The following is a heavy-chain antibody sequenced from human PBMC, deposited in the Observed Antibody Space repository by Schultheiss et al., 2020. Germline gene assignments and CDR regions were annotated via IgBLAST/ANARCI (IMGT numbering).Heavy chain of an antibody. J-gene: IGHJ6*02. D-gene: IGHD4-17*01. CDR3: ARASVTTSYYYYYGMDV. CDR2: IYSGGSI. Sequence: WGSLRLSCAASGFTVSSNYMNWVRQAPGKGLEWVSVIYSGGSIYYADSVKGRFTISRDNSKNTLYLQMNSLRTEDTAVYFCARASVTTSYYYYYGMDVWGQGTTVTVSS. CDR1: GFTVSSNY. V-gene: IGHV3-66*01.